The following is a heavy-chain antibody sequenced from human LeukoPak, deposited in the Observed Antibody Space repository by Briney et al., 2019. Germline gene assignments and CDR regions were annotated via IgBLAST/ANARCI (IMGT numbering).Heavy chain of an antibody. Sequence: SATLSLTCTVSIGSISVYYWNWIRQSPGKGLEWLGYIYGSEVTNYNPSLKSRVTMSVDTSENQFSLKLSSVTAADTAIYYCARGHTVRALDVWGQGTAVTVSS. CDR3: ARGHTVRALDV. V-gene: IGHV4-59*01. J-gene: IGHJ6*02. CDR2: IYGSEVT. D-gene: IGHD4-17*01. CDR1: IGSISVYY.